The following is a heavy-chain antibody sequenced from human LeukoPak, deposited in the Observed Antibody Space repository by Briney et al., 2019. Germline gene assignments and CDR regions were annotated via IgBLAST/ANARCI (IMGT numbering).Heavy chain of an antibody. V-gene: IGHV1-46*01. CDR1: GYTFTSYY. CDR3: ARDLKVRGPVDY. CDR2: INPSGGST. J-gene: IGHJ4*02. D-gene: IGHD3-10*01. Sequence: ASVKVSCKASGYTFTSYYMHWVRQAPGQGLEWMGIINPSGGSTSYAQKFQGRVTMTRDTSISTAYMELSRLGSDDTAAYYCARDLKVRGPVDYWGQGSLVTVSS.